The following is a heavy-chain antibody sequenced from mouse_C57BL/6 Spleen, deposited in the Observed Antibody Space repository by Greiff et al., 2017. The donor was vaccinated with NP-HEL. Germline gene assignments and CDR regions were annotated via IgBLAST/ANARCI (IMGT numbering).Heavy chain of an antibody. CDR2: IDPSDSET. D-gene: IGHD3-2*02. Sequence: QVQLQQPGAELVRPGSSVKLSCKASGYTFPSYWMHWVKQRPIQGLEWIGNIDPSDSETHYNQKFKDKATLTVDKSSSTAYMPLSSLTSEDSAVYYCARDGSSGTGYYAMDYWGQGTSGTVSS. J-gene: IGHJ4*01. CDR3: ARDGSSGTGYYAMDY. V-gene: IGHV1-52*01. CDR1: GYTFPSYW.